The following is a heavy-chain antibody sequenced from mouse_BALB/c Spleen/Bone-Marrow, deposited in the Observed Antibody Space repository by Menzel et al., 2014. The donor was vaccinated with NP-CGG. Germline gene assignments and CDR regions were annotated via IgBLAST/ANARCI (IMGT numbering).Heavy chain of an antibody. CDR3: ARNFYGSSYFDY. J-gene: IGHJ2*01. CDR1: GYTFTAYA. V-gene: IGHV1-67*01. Sequence: QVQLKESGPEVVRPGVSVKLSCKGSGYTFTAYAMHWVKQSHAESLEWIGLISTHSGNTHYNQDFKGKATMTVDKSSSTACMELARLTSEDSAIYYCARNFYGSSYFDYWGQGTTLTVSS. D-gene: IGHD1-1*01. CDR2: ISTHSGNT.